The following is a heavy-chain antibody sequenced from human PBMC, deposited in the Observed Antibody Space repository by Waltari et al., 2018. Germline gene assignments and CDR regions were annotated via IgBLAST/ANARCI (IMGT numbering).Heavy chain of an antibody. J-gene: IGHJ4*02. V-gene: IGHV3-7*01. D-gene: IGHD3-10*01. CDR3: TTLARGESGDY. CDR1: GVTLSTYW. CDR2: INPDGSQK. Sequence: EVQLVESGGGLVQPGGSMRLSCAAAGVTLSTYWMTWIRQAPGKGLEWVANINPDGSQKFYVDSVKGRFTVSRDNAQNSLYLQMNNLRAEDTAVYYCTTLARGESGDYWGQGTLVTVSS.